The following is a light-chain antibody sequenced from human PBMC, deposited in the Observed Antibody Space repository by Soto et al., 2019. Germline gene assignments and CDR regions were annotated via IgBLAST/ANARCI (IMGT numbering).Light chain of an antibody. Sequence: EIVMTQSPATLSVSPGERATLSCRASQSVSSNLAWYQQKPGQAPRLLIYGASTRATGIPARFSGSGSGTEFTLTTSSPQSEDFAFYYCQQYNNGWTFGQGTKVEIK. CDR2: GAS. CDR1: QSVSSN. V-gene: IGKV3-15*01. J-gene: IGKJ1*01. CDR3: QQYNNGWT.